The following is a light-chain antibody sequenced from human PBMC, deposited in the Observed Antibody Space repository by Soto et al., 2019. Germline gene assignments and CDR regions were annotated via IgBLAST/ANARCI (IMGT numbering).Light chain of an antibody. J-gene: IGKJ3*01. V-gene: IGKV4-1*01. CDR2: WSS. CDR1: QSGFDSSNNKNY. Sequence: DIVMTQFPDSLAVSLGERATINCKSSQSGFDSSNNKNYISWYQQKPGQPPNLLISWSSARASGVPDRFNGGGSGTDFTLTINGLQAEDVAIYYCQQYYSVPFTFGPGTKV. CDR3: QQYYSVPFT.